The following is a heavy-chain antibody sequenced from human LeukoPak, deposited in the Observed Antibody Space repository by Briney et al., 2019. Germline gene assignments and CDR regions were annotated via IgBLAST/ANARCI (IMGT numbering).Heavy chain of an antibody. CDR2: IVVGSDST. D-gene: IGHD5-12*01. Sequence: ASVKVSCKASGFTFSNSAFQWVRQARGQRLEWIGWIVVGSDSTKYAQKFQERVSITRDMSTSTVYMEPSSLRSEDTAVYYCTAEIYRGHVYSYYYGMDVWGQGTTVTVFS. CDR1: GFTFSNSA. V-gene: IGHV1-58*01. J-gene: IGHJ6*02. CDR3: TAEIYRGHVYSYYYGMDV.